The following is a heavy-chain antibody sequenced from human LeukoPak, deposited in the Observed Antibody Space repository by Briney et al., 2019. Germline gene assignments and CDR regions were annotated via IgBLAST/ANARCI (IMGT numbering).Heavy chain of an antibody. D-gene: IGHD5-12*01. CDR2: IKQDGSEK. V-gene: IGHV3-7*01. CDR3: ARVLRKWLRFHDAFDI. J-gene: IGHJ3*02. Sequence: PGGSLRLSCAASGFTLSSYWMSWVRQTPGKGLEWVANIKQDGSEKYYVDSVKGRFTISRDNAKNSLYLQMNSLRAEDTAVYYCARVLRKWLRFHDAFDIWGQGTMVTVSS. CDR1: GFTLSSYW.